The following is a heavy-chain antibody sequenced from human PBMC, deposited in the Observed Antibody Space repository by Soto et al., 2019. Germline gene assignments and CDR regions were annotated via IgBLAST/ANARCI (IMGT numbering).Heavy chain of an antibody. D-gene: IGHD2-15*01. CDR3: ARGEGYCSGGVCYRWFDP. J-gene: IGHJ5*02. Sequence: QVQLVQSGAEVKRPGVSVKLSCKASGYTFTKYAIHWVRQAPGQGLEWMGWINAGSGNTKYSQKFQGRVTATRDTSATTVYMDLSSLRFEDTAVYYCARGEGYCSGGVCYRWFDPWGQGSLVTVSS. V-gene: IGHV1-3*01. CDR2: INAGSGNT. CDR1: GYTFTKYA.